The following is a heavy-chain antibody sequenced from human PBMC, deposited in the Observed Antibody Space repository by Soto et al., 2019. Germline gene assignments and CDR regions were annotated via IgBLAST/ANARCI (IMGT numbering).Heavy chain of an antibody. J-gene: IGHJ4*02. Sequence: PGGSLRLSCAASGFTFSNYAMNWVRQAPGKGLEWVSTISGRGGSTYYADSVKGRFTISRDNSKSILYLQMNSLRAEDTAVYYCAKATMTLVVIRLDSWGQGTLVTVSS. CDR3: AKATMTLVVIRLDS. D-gene: IGHD3-22*01. CDR2: ISGRGGST. V-gene: IGHV3-23*01. CDR1: GFTFSNYA.